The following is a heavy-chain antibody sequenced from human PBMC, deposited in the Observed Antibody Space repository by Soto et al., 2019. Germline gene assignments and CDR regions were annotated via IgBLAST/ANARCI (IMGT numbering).Heavy chain of an antibody. J-gene: IGHJ5*01. CDR1: GFTFSSYA. Sequence: GGSLRLSCAASGFTFSSYAMSWVRQAPGKGLEWVSAISGSGGSTYYADSVKGRFTISRDNSKNTLYLQMNSLRAEDTAVYYCAKKVFGVVISKDNWFDSWGQGTLVTVSS. CDR3: AKKVFGVVISKDNWFDS. D-gene: IGHD3-3*01. CDR2: ISGSGGST. V-gene: IGHV3-23*01.